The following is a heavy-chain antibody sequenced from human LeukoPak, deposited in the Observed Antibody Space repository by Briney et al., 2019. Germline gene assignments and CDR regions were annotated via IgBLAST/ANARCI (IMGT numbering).Heavy chain of an antibody. J-gene: IGHJ5*02. CDR2: ISGSGDNT. Sequence: GGSLRLSCAASGFTFSSYAMSWVRQAPGKGLEWVSGISGSGDNTYYADSVKGRFTISRDDSKNTLYLQMNSLRADDTAVYYCAKGGLVHRFDPWGQGTLVTVSS. CDR1: GFTFSSYA. V-gene: IGHV3-23*01. CDR3: AKGGLVHRFDP.